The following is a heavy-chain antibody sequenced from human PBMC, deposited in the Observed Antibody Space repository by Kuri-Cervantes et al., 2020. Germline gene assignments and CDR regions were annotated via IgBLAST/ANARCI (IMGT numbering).Heavy chain of an antibody. CDR2: INHSGSS. Sequence: ESLKISCVVYGGSFSGYYWSWIRQPPGKGLEWIGKINHSGSSNYNPSLKSRVTISVDTSKNQFSLKLSSVTAADTAVYYCARLYCSGGSCYHLDYWGQGTLVTVSS. V-gene: IGHV4-34*01. CDR1: GGSFSGYY. J-gene: IGHJ4*02. CDR3: ARLYCSGGSCYHLDY. D-gene: IGHD2-15*01.